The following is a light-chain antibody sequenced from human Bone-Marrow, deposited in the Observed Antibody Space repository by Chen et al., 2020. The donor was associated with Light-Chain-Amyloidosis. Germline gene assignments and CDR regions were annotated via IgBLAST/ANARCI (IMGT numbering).Light chain of an antibody. Sequence: QSALTQPASVSGSPGQSITISCTGTSSDVGGDNHVSWYQQHPDKAPKLTIYEVTNRPSWVPDRFSGPKSDNTASLTISGLQTEDEADYFCSSYTITNTLVFGSGTRVTVL. CDR2: EVT. CDR3: SSYTITNTLV. J-gene: IGLJ1*01. CDR1: SSDVGGDNH. V-gene: IGLV2-14*01.